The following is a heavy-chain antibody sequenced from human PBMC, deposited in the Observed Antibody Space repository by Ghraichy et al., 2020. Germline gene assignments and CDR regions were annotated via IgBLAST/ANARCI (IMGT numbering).Heavy chain of an antibody. CDR3: ARDRWATVTTFDY. CDR2: ISSSSSYI. CDR1: GFTFSSYS. V-gene: IGHV3-21*01. D-gene: IGHD4-17*01. J-gene: IGHJ4*02. Sequence: GGSLRLSCAASGFTFSSYSTNWVRQAPGKGLEWVSSISSSSSYIYYADSVKGRFTISRDNAKNSLYLQMNSLRAEDTAVYYCARDRWATVTTFDYWGQGTLVTVSS.